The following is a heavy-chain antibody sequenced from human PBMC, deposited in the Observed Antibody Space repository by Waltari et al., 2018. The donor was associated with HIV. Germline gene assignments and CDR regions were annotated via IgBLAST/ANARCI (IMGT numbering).Heavy chain of an antibody. V-gene: IGHV1-24*01. Sequence: QVQLVQSGAEVKKPGASVKVSCKVSGYTLTELSMHWVRQAPGKGLEWMGGLDPEDGETIDAQKFQGRVTMSEDTATDTAYMELSSLRSEGTAVDYCATVGSYNWNTWGFDIWGQGTMVTVSS. CDR1: GYTLTELS. CDR2: LDPEDGET. CDR3: ATVGSYNWNTWGFDI. D-gene: IGHD1-20*01. J-gene: IGHJ3*02.